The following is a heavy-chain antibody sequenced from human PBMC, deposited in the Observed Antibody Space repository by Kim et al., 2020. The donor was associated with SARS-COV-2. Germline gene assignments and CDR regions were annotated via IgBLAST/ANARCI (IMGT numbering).Heavy chain of an antibody. J-gene: IGHJ4*02. CDR3: STGAWGGNVS. D-gene: IGHD2-15*01. Sequence: SETLSLTCTVSGGSISSSSYYWGWIRQPPGKGLEWIGSIYYSGSTYYNPSLKSRVTISVDTSKNQFSLKLSSVTAADTAVYYCSTGAWGGNVSWGQGTLVTVSS. V-gene: IGHV4-39*01. CDR2: IYYSGST. CDR1: GGSISSSSYY.